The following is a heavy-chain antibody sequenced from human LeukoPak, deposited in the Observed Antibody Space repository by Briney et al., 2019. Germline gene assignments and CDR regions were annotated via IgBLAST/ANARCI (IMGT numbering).Heavy chain of an antibody. CDR2: IYHSGST. CDR1: GYSISSGYY. Sequence: PSETLSLTCAVSGYSISSGYYWGWIRQPPGEGLEWIGSIYHSGSTYYNPSLKSRVTISVDTSKNQFSLKLSSVTAADTAVYYCARCTAYYDILTGYYPNLFDPWGQGDLVTVSS. CDR3: ARCTAYYDILTGYYPNLFDP. J-gene: IGHJ5*02. V-gene: IGHV4-38-2*01. D-gene: IGHD3-9*01.